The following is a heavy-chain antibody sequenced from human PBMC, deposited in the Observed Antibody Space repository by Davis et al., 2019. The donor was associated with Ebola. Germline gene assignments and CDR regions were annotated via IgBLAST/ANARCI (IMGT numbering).Heavy chain of an antibody. V-gene: IGHV3-21*01. CDR1: GFTFSDYS. J-gene: IGHJ4*02. D-gene: IGHD3-3*01. CDR3: ARGAGITIFGVAYWGY. Sequence: GESLKISCAASGFTFSDYSMNWVRQAPGKGLEWVSSISSSSRYIYYADSVRGRFTISRDNAKNSLYLQMNSLRAEDTAVYYCARGAGITIFGVAYWGYWGQGTLVTVSS. CDR2: ISSSSRYI.